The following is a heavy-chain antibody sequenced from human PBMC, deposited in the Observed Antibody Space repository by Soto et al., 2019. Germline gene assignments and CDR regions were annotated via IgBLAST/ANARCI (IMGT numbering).Heavy chain of an antibody. V-gene: IGHV4-30-4*01. Sequence: QVQLQESGPGLVKPSQTLSLTCSVSSGSISSDKYYWTSIRQSPGKGLEWIGHIYYTGTTHYNPSVRSRVSMLVGKAKDQFSLTLTCVTVADTGVYYCATVMHDYGTNWVDSWGQGILVTVSS. CDR3: ATVMHDYGTNWVDS. CDR2: IYYTGTT. J-gene: IGHJ5*01. CDR1: SGSISSDKYY. D-gene: IGHD4-17*01.